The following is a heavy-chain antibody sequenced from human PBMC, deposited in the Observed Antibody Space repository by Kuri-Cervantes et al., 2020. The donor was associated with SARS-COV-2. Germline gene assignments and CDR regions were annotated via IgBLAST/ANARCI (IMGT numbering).Heavy chain of an antibody. D-gene: IGHD3-10*01. CDR1: GYNFGTYW. V-gene: IGHV5-10-1*01. Sequence: GGSLRLSCKGSGYNFGTYWIGWVRQVPGKGLEWMGRIDPTDSYTKYSPSFQGHVTMSVDKSLNTAYLHWSSLKASDGAMYYCAAQSGGSYLFEYWGQGTLVTVSS. CDR3: AAQSGGSYLFEY. CDR2: IDPTDSYT. J-gene: IGHJ4*02.